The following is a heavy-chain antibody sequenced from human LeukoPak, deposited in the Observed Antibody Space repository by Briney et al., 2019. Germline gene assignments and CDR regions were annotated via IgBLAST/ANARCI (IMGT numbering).Heavy chain of an antibody. D-gene: IGHD3-10*01. CDR3: ARGPRGELFDYYFDY. V-gene: IGHV3-23*01. CDR2: ISVSGTST. Sequence: PGESLRLSCAASGFTFSSYAMSWVRQAPGKGLEWVSGISVSGTSTSNADSVKGRFTISRDNSKNTLYLQMNSLRAEDTAVYYCARGPRGELFDYYFDYWGQGTLVTVSS. J-gene: IGHJ4*02. CDR1: GFTFSSYA.